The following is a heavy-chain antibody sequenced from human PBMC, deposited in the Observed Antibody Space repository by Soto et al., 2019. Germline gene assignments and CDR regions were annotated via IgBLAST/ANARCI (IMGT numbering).Heavy chain of an antibody. CDR2: IYYSGST. Sequence: SETLSLTCTVSGGSISRGDCYWSWIRQPPGKGLEWIGYIYYSGSTYYNPSLKSRVTISVDTSKNQFSLKLSSVTAADTAVYYCASNSYGYTLYDYWGQGTLVTVSS. J-gene: IGHJ4*02. V-gene: IGHV4-30-4*01. D-gene: IGHD5-18*01. CDR3: ASNSYGYTLYDY. CDR1: GGSISRGDCY.